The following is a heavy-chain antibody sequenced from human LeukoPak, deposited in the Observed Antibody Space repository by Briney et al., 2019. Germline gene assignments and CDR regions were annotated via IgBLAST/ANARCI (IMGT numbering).Heavy chain of an antibody. D-gene: IGHD5-12*01. CDR1: GGSIRSYY. CDR2: IYYSGST. CDR3: AGGSGYDSFDY. J-gene: IGHJ4*02. V-gene: IGHV4-59*01. Sequence: PSETLSLTCTVSGGSIRSYYWSWIRQPPGKGLEWIGYIYYSGSTNYNPSLKSRVTISVDTSKNRFSLKLSSVTAADTAVYYCAGGSGYDSFDYWGQGTLVTVSS.